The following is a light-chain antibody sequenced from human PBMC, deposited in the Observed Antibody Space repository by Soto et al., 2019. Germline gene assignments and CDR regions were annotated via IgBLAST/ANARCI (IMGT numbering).Light chain of an antibody. V-gene: IGKV4-1*01. CDR3: KQYYSPPYT. J-gene: IGKJ2*01. Sequence: DIVMTQSPDSLAVSLGERATINCKSSQSVLYSSNNKNYLAWYQQKPGQPPKLLIYWVSTRESGVPDRFSGSGSGTDFTLTISSLQAEDVAVYYCKQYYSPPYTFGQGTKLEIK. CDR2: WVS. CDR1: QSVLYSSNNKNY.